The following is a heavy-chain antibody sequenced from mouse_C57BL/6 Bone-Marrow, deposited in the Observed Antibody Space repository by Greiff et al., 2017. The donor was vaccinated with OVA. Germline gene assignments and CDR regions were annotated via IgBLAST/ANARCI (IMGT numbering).Heavy chain of an antibody. Sequence: EVQLQQSGPELVKPGASVKISCKASGYTFTDYYMNWVKQSPGKSLEWIGDINPNNGGTSYNQKFKGKATLTVDKSSSTAYMELRSLTSEDSAVYYCARARLTGTGAMGYWGQGTSVTVSS. CDR1: GYTFTDYY. D-gene: IGHD4-1*01. V-gene: IGHV1-26*01. J-gene: IGHJ4*01. CDR3: ARARLTGTGAMGY. CDR2: INPNNGGT.